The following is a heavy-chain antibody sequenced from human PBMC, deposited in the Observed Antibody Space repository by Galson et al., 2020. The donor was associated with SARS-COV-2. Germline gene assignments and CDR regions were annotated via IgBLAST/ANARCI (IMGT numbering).Heavy chain of an antibody. J-gene: IGHJ6*03. D-gene: IGHD1-20*01. CDR3: ARDGGIIEAGAYYYMDV. CDR2: TKFRSKWNN. Sequence: QTLSLSRAIPVDSASGQHVVWNWIRQSPSSGIEWLGRTKFRSKWNNDYAESVKSRMTIKADTSKNQFSLQLNSVTPEDSDVYYCARDGGIIEAGAYYYMDVWGKGTTVTVSS. CDR1: VDSASGQHVV. V-gene: IGHV6-1*01.